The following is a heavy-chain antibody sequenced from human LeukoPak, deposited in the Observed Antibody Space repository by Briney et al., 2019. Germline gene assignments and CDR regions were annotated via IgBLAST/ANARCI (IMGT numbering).Heavy chain of an antibody. D-gene: IGHD3-22*01. V-gene: IGHV3-23*01. CDR2: ISGSGGST. Sequence: GASLRLSCAASGFTFSSYAMSWVRQAPGKGLKWVSAISGSGGSTYYAESVKGRFTISRDNSKNTLYLQMNSLRAEEPAVYYCAKIGYYDSSGYYHDAFDIWGQGTMVTVSS. J-gene: IGHJ3*02. CDR3: AKIGYYDSSGYYHDAFDI. CDR1: GFTFSSYA.